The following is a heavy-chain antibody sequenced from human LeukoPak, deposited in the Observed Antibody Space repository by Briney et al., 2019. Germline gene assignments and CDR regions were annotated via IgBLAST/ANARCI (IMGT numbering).Heavy chain of an antibody. J-gene: IGHJ4*02. D-gene: IGHD5-12*01. CDR3: ARGGAYDSHGVIDY. V-gene: IGHV3-53*01. CDR2: IYSDGRT. CDR1: AFPVSNKY. Sequence: GGSLRLSCADSAFPVSNKYMSWVRQAPGKGLEWVSVIYSDGRTYYADSVKGRFTISRDNSKNTLYLQMSSLRAEDAALYYCARGGAYDSHGVIDYWGQGALVTVSS.